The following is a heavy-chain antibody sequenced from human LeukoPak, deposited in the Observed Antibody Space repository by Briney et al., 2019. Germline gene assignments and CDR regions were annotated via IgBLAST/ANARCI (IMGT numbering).Heavy chain of an antibody. J-gene: IGHJ4*02. CDR2: IIPILGIA. Sequence: SVKVSCKASGGTFSSYTISWVRQAPGQGLEWMGRIIPILGIANYAQKFQGRVTITADKSTSTAYMELSSLRSEDTAVYYCARADYYGSGSYYNLCDYWGQGTLVTVSS. D-gene: IGHD3-10*01. CDR3: ARADYYGSGSYYNLCDY. V-gene: IGHV1-69*02. CDR1: GGTFSSYT.